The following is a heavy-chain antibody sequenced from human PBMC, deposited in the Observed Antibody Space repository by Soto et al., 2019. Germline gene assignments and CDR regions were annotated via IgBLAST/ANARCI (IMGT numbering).Heavy chain of an antibody. CDR2: ISAGGGSS. D-gene: IGHD3-10*01. Sequence: GGSLRLSCAASGFTFSSYAMDWVRQAPGKGLECISSISAGGGSSYYADSVKGRFTVSRDNSKNTLYLQMNSLRAEDTAIYYCAKSYYSVSGNSDYWGQGALVTVSS. CDR3: AKSYYSVSGNSDY. CDR1: GFTFSSYA. V-gene: IGHV3-23*01. J-gene: IGHJ4*02.